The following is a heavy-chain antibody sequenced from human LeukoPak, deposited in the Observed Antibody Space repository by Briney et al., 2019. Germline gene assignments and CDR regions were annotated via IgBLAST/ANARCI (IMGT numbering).Heavy chain of an antibody. D-gene: IGHD3-9*01. CDR2: IIPIFGTA. CDR3: ASSSILRYFDWLFNGMDV. V-gene: IGHV1-69*06. CDR1: GGTFSSYA. Sequence: ASVKVSCTASGGTFSSYAISWVRQAPGQGLEWMGGIIPIFGTANYAQKFQGRFTITADKSTSTAYMELSSLRSGDTAVYYCASSSILRYFDWLFNGMDVWGKGTTVTVSS. J-gene: IGHJ6*04.